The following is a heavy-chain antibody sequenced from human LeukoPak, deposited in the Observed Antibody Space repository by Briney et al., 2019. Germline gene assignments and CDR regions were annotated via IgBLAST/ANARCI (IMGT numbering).Heavy chain of an antibody. D-gene: IGHD3-10*01. V-gene: IGHV5-51*01. J-gene: IGHJ6*02. CDR1: GYSFTNYW. CDR3: ARCGGSGSGSYGPYYYYGMDV. Sequence: GESLKISCKGSGYSFTNYWIGWVRQVPGKGLEWMGIIYPGDSDARYSPSFQGPVTISADKSISTAYLQWSSLKASDTAMYYCARCGGSGSGSYGPYYYYGMDVWGQGTTVTVSS. CDR2: IYPGDSDA.